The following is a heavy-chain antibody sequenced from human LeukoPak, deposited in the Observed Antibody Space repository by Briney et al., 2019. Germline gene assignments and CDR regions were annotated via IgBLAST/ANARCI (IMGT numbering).Heavy chain of an antibody. CDR2: INPNSGGT. J-gene: IGHJ6*03. CDR1: GYTFTSYY. Sequence: ASVKVSCKASGYTFTSYYMHWVRQAPRQGLEWMGWINPNSGGTNYAQKFQGRVTMTRDTSISTAYMELSRLRSDDTVVYYCARIRENYYYYYMDVWGKGTTVTVSS. CDR3: ARIRENYYYYYMDV. V-gene: IGHV1-2*02. D-gene: IGHD4-17*01.